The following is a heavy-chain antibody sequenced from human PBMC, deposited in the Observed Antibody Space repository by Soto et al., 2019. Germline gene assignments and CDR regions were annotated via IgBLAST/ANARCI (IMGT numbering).Heavy chain of an antibody. D-gene: IGHD2-2*01. Sequence: SCKASGGTFSSYTSSGLRQAPGQGLEWMGRIIPILGIANYAQKFQGRVTITADKSTSTAYMELSRLRSEDTAVYYCAGDIVVVPAAIGGGDYYYGMDVWGQGTTVTVSS. CDR2: IIPILGIA. V-gene: IGHV1-69*02. CDR1: GGTFSSYT. J-gene: IGHJ6*02. CDR3: AGDIVVVPAAIGGGDYYYGMDV.